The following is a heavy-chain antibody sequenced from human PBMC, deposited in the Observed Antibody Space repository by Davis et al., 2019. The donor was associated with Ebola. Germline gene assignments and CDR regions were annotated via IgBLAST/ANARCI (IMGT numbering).Heavy chain of an antibody. CDR1: GGSFSGHS. J-gene: IGHJ4*02. D-gene: IGHD3-16*01. Sequence: SETLSLTCAVYGGSFSGHSWSWIRQPPGKGLEWIGYIYYSGSTNYNPSLKSRVTISVDTSKNQFSLKLSSVTAADTAVYYCAHDVYYWGQGTLVTVSS. CDR3: AHDVYY. CDR2: IYYSGST. V-gene: IGHV4-59*08.